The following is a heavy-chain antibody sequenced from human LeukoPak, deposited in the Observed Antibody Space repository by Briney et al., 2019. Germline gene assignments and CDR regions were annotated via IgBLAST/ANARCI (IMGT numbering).Heavy chain of an antibody. J-gene: IGHJ4*02. CDR2: INHSGST. CDR1: GGSFSGYY. D-gene: IGHD1-1*01. Sequence: SETLSLTCAVYGGSFSGYYWSWIRQPPGKGLEWIGKINHSGSTNYNPSLKSRVTISVDTSKNQFSLKLSSVTAADTAVYYCARGTSTTPPFDYWGQGTLVTVSS. V-gene: IGHV4-34*01. CDR3: ARGTSTTPPFDY.